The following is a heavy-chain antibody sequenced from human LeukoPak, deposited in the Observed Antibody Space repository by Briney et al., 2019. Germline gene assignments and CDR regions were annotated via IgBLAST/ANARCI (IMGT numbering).Heavy chain of an antibody. CDR1: GFTFSSYS. V-gene: IGHV3-21*04. CDR3: ARRLWFKDYYFDV. D-gene: IGHD2-21*01. J-gene: IGHJ2*01. Sequence: GGSLRLSCAASGFTFSSYSMNWVRQAPGKGLEWVSSIGSSSSYIYYADSVKGRFTISRDNAENSLYLQMNSLRAEDTAVYYCARRLWFKDYYFDVWGRGTLVTVSS. CDR2: IGSSSSYI.